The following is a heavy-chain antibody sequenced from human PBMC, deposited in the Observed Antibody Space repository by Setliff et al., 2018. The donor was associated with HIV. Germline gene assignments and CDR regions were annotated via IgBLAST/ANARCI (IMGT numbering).Heavy chain of an antibody. CDR1: GQFISDGYY. Sequence: PSETMSLPCTVSGQFISDGYYWGWIRQPPGKGLEWIGSVYHSGKTYYNPSLKSRVTMSADTSKNQISLMLRSMTAADTAVYYCAKHDFGEGSCFDPWGQGSLVTVSS. CDR3: AKHDFGEGSCFDP. V-gene: IGHV4-38-2*02. J-gene: IGHJ5*02. CDR2: VYHSGKT. D-gene: IGHD3-16*01.